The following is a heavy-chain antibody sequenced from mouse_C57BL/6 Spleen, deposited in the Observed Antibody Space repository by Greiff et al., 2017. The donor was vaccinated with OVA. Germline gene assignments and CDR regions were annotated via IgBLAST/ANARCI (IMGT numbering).Heavy chain of an antibody. D-gene: IGHD2-4*01. CDR1: GYTFTSYW. V-gene: IGHV1-69*01. J-gene: IGHJ2*01. CDR2: IDPSDSYT. CDR3: ARARYYEYYFDS. Sequence: QVQLQQPGAELVMPGASVKLSCKASGYTFTSYWMHWVKQRPGQGLEWIGEIDPSDSYTNYNQKFKGKSTLTVDKSSSTAYMQLSSLTSEDSAVYYCARARYYEYYFDSWGQGTTLTVSS.